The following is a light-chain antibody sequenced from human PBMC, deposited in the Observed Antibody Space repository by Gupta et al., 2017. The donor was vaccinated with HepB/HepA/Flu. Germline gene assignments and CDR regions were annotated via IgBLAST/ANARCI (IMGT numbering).Light chain of an antibody. CDR1: QDIRNY. CDR2: GAS. CDR3: QHDNNLPVT. Sequence: DIQMTQSPSSLSASVGDRVTITCQASQDIRNYLNWYQQKPGKAPKLLIYGASDLEAGVPSRFSGSGSGTDFTFTISSLQPEDVATYYCQHDNNLPVTFGGGTKVEVK. V-gene: IGKV1-33*01. J-gene: IGKJ4*01.